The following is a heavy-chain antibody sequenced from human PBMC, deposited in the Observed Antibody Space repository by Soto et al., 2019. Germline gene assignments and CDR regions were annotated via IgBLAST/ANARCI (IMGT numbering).Heavy chain of an antibody. J-gene: IGHJ4*02. CDR2: ISYDGSNK. CDR3: ANALRDSSGYYPWYFDY. Sequence: PGGSLRLSCAASGFTFSSYGMHWVRQAPGKGLEWVAVISYDGSNKYYADSVKGRFTISRDNSKNTLYLQMNSLRAEDTAVYYCANALRDSSGYYPWYFDYWGQGTLVTVSS. CDR1: GFTFSSYG. V-gene: IGHV3-30*18. D-gene: IGHD3-22*01.